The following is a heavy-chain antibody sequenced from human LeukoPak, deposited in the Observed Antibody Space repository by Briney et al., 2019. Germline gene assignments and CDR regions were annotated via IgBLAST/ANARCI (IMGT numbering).Heavy chain of an antibody. CDR1: GYTFTDYY. CDR2: INPNSGGT. D-gene: IGHD3-22*01. V-gene: IGHV1-2*02. J-gene: IGHJ4*02. Sequence: ASVKASCKASGYTFTDYYMHWVRQAPGQGLEWMGWINPNSGGTNYAQKFQGRVTTTRDTSISTAYMELSRLKSDDTAVYYCARVHFYDSSGYSLINPWGQGTLVTVSS. CDR3: ARVHFYDSSGYSLINP.